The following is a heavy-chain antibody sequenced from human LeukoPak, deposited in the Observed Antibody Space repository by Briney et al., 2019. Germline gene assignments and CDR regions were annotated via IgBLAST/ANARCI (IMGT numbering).Heavy chain of an antibody. Sequence: GGSLRLSCAASGFTFSSYSMNWVRQAPGKGLEWVSYISSSSSTIYYADSVKGRFTISRDNAKNSLYLQMNSLRAEDTAVYYCARDRKEYGSGSYYDYWGQGTLVTVSS. CDR2: ISSSSSTI. D-gene: IGHD3-10*01. V-gene: IGHV3-48*01. CDR3: ARDRKEYGSGSYYDY. CDR1: GFTFSSYS. J-gene: IGHJ4*02.